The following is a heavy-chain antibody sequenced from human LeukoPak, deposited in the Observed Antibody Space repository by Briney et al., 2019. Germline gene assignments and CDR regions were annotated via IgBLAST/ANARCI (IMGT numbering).Heavy chain of an antibody. CDR2: ISGSGGNT. CDR1: GFTFSTYA. CDR3: AIGSNEDGDADLAY. Sequence: GGSLRLSCAASGFTFSTYAMSWVRQAPGKGLEWVSSISGSGGNTFYADSVKGRFTISRDNSKNTLYLQMNSLRAEDTAAYHGAIGSNEDGDADLAYRVQGTMVTVSS. V-gene: IGHV3-23*01. J-gene: IGHJ4*02. D-gene: IGHD4-17*01.